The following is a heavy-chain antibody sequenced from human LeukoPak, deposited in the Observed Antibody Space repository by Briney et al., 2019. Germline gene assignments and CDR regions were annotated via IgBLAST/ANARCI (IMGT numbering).Heavy chain of an antibody. CDR1: GYTFTGYY. V-gene: IGHV1-2*02. Sequence: ASVKVSCKASGYTFTGYYMHWVRQTPGQGLEWMGWINPNSGGTNYAQKFRGRVTMTRDTSISTAYMELSRLRSDDTAVYYCARDWVWFLAAAGLGNWFDPWGQGTLVTVSS. D-gene: IGHD6-13*01. CDR3: ARDWVWFLAAAGLGNWFDP. J-gene: IGHJ5*02. CDR2: INPNSGGT.